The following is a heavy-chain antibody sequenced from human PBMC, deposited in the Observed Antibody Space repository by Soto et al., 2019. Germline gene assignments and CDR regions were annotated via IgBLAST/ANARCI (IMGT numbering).Heavy chain of an antibody. CDR1: GFTFNSYF. J-gene: IGHJ6*02. CDR3: AKSLTASNFRLDV. Sequence: PGGSLRLSCTASGFTFNSYFMSWVRQAPGEGLEWISAISGGGGAKYYSDSVKGRFTISRDNSNNTLYLQMNSLRADDTAVYYCAKSLTASNFRLDVWGHGTRSPSP. D-gene: IGHD7-27*01. V-gene: IGHV3-23*01. CDR2: ISGGGGAK.